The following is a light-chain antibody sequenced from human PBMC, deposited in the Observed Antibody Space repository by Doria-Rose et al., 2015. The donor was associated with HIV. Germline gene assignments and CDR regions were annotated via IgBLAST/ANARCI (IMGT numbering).Light chain of an antibody. V-gene: IGKV1-39*01. CDR1: QTASTY. Sequence: DIQMTQSPSALSASIGDSVTITCRASQTASTYLNWFQQEPGKPPKLLIYAASRAQSGVPSRFSGSGSGTDFPLTISGLQPGDFATYYGQQTYSTPQWTGGRETK. CDR2: AAS. CDR3: QQTYSTPQWT. J-gene: IGKJ1*01.